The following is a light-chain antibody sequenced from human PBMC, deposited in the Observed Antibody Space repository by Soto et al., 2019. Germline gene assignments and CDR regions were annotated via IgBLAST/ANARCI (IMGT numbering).Light chain of an antibody. J-gene: IGLJ3*02. Sequence: QSALTQPPSPSGTPGQRVTISCSGSNSNIGRYSVNWYQHFPGTAPKILIYSDDERPSGVPDRFSGSKSGTSASLAISGLQSEDEAEYYCAAWDDNLHGPLFGGATQLTVL. V-gene: IGLV1-44*01. CDR2: SDD. CDR1: NSNIGRYS. CDR3: AAWDDNLHGPL.